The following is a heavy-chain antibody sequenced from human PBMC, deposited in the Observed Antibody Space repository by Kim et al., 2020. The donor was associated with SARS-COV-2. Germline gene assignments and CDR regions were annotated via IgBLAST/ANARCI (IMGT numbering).Heavy chain of an antibody. D-gene: IGHD1-26*01. CDR1: GGSISSSGYY. CDR2: IYYTGNT. CDR3: GRHSRRGGVGFQALDAFDI. J-gene: IGHJ3*02. V-gene: IGHV4-39*01. Sequence: SETLSLTCTVSGGSISSSGYYWGWIRQPPGKGLEWVGSIYYTGNTYYNPSLKSRATISVDTSRNQFSLKLSSVTAADTAIYHCGRHSRRGGVGFQALDAFDIWGQGTMVTVSS.